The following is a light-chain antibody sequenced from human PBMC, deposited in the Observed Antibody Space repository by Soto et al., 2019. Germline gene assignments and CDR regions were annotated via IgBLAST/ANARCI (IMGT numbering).Light chain of an antibody. V-gene: IGKV1-5*03. Sequence: DIPMTQSPTTLSASVGDRVTITCRASQSISSWLAWYQQKPGKAPKLLIYKASSLESGVPSRFSGSGSGTEFTLTISSLQPDEFATYYCQQYNSYRTFGQGTKVEIK. CDR2: KAS. J-gene: IGKJ1*01. CDR3: QQYNSYRT. CDR1: QSISSW.